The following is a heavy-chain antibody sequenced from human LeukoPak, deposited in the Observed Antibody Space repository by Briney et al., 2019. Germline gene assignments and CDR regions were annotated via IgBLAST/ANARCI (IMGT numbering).Heavy chain of an antibody. D-gene: IGHD5-18*01. CDR2: IGYDGSKT. V-gene: IGHV3-30*02. J-gene: IGHJ3*02. CDR3: AKNGYGHDASDI. Sequence: PGGSLRLSCAASGFTLRTFGMHWVRQAPGKGLAWVAFIGYDGSKTYNADSGKGRFTISRDNSNNTLYLQMTGLRPEGTAVYYCAKNGYGHDASDIWGQGTMVTVSS. CDR1: GFTLRTFG.